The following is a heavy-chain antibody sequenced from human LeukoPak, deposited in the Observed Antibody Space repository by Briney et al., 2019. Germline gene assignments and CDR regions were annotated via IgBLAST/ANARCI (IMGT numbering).Heavy chain of an antibody. CDR1: GFTSTDYY. Sequence: PGGSLRLSCAASGFTSTDYYMTWIRQAPGKGLEWVSYISRNGDTTYYADSVKGRFTISRDYAKNSLYLQMNSLRAEDTAVYYCAKEAYSSGWNPFDYWGQGTLVTVSS. CDR3: AKEAYSSGWNPFDY. CDR2: ISRNGDTT. V-gene: IGHV3-11*01. J-gene: IGHJ4*02. D-gene: IGHD6-19*01.